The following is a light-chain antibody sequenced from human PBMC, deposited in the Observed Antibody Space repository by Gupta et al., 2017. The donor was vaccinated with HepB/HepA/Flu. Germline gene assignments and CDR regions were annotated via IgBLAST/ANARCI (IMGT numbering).Light chain of an antibody. Sequence: DIQLTQSPSFLSASVGDRVTITCRASQEINSYLIWYQQKPGKAPNLLIYTASTVKGGVPSRFSGSGSGTEFTLTISSLQPEDFATYYCQHGNSSPITFGQGTRLDIK. J-gene: IGKJ5*01. CDR2: TAS. CDR3: QHGNSSPIT. CDR1: QEINSY. V-gene: IGKV1-9*01.